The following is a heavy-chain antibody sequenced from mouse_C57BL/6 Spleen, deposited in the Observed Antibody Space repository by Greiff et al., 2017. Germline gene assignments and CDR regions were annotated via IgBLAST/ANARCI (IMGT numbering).Heavy chain of an antibody. Sequence: VKLMESGPGLVAPSQSLSISCTASGFSLTSYGVHWVRQPPGKGLEWLVVIWSDGSATYNAALNSRLSTSKDNSNSQVFLKMNSLQTADTAMYYCARDYGSSYWSFGVWGTGTTVTVSS. V-gene: IGHV2-6*03. CDR2: IWSDGSA. J-gene: IGHJ1*03. CDR3: ARDYGSSYWSFGV. D-gene: IGHD1-1*01. CDR1: GFSLTSYG.